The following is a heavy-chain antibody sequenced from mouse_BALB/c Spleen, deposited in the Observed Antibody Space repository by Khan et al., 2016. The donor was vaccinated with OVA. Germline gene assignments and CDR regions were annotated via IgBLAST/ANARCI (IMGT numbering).Heavy chain of an antibody. Sequence: QVQLQQPGAELMKPGASLTISCKATGYTFSSYWIEWVKQRPGHGLEWIGEILPGRDNSNYNEKFKGKATFTADTSSNIAYIQVNSLTSEDSAVYYCARGARTTFGMDYWGQGTSVTVSS. J-gene: IGHJ4*01. CDR3: ARGARTTFGMDY. CDR2: ILPGRDNS. D-gene: IGHD3-1*01. CDR1: GYTFSSYW. V-gene: IGHV1-9*01.